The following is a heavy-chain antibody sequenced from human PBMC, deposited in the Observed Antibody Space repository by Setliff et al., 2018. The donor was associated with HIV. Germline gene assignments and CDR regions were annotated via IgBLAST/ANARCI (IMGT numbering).Heavy chain of an antibody. CDR3: ARAYFGSGIYY. V-gene: IGHV4-4*09. CDR2: IYSSGST. CDR1: GGSISSYY. D-gene: IGHD3-10*01. J-gene: IGHJ4*02. Sequence: ETLSLTCTVSGGSISSYYWSWIRQPPGKGLEWLGHIYSSGSTNYNPSLKSRVTISVDTSKNQFSLKLYSVTAADTAVYYCARAYFGSGIYYWGQGTLVTAPQ.